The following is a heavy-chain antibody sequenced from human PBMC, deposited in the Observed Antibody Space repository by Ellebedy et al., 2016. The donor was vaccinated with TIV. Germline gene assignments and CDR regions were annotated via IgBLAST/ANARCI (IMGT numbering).Heavy chain of an antibody. CDR3: ARTFTERLGGSTTHWVLDY. Sequence: GSLRLSCTVSGVPISGSYWSWIRLPPGKGLEWIGYVSSGGSTHYSPSVKSRVTISVDTSKSQFSLNLKSVTAADTAVYYCARTFTERLGGSTTHWVLDYWGQGSLVTASS. J-gene: IGHJ4*02. D-gene: IGHD4-17*01. CDR2: VSSGGST. CDR1: GVPISGSY. V-gene: IGHV4-59*01.